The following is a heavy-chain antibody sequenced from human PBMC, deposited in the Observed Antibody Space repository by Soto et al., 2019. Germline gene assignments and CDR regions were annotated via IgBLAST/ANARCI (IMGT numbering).Heavy chain of an antibody. CDR2: ISWNGDNV. CDR3: VKDYNPHYYDNSGHLDS. J-gene: IGHJ4*02. CDR1: GFTFDGYA. V-gene: IGHV3-9*01. Sequence: EVQLVESGGGLVQPGRSLRLSCATSGFTFDGYAMHWVRQAPGKGLEWVSGISWNGDNVGYADSVEGRFTISRDNAKKSLNLQMNSLRHEDTALYFCVKDYNPHYYDNSGHLDSWGQGTSVTVSS. D-gene: IGHD3-22*01.